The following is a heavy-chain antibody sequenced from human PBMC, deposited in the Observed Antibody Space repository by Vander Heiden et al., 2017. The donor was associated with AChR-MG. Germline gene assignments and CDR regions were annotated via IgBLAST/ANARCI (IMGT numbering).Heavy chain of an antibody. V-gene: IGHV1-18*01. CDR1: GYIFTSYG. Sequence: QAQLVQSGGEVKKPGASVKVSCKASGYIFTSYGLSWVRQAPGLGLEWMGWISAYNGHTNYAQKFQGRVTMTTDTSTYTAYMELRSLKSDDTAVYYGARDDYGSYFGSNSYHGMDVWGQGTTVTVSS. CDR2: ISAYNGHT. J-gene: IGHJ6*02. CDR3: ARDDYGSYFGSNSYHGMDV. D-gene: IGHD1-26*01.